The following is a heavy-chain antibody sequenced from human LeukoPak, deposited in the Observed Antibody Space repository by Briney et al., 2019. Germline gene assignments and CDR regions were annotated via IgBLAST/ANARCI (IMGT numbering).Heavy chain of an antibody. CDR3: ARGESYDFWSGYIFDY. D-gene: IGHD3-3*01. CDR2: INPNSGGT. J-gene: IGHJ4*02. Sequence: ASVKVSCKASGYTFTGYYMHWVRQAPGQGLEWMGWINPNSGGTNYAQKFQGRVTMTRDTSISTAYMELSRLRSDDTAVYYCARGESYDFWSGYIFDYWGQGTLVTVSS. CDR1: GYTFTGYY. V-gene: IGHV1-2*02.